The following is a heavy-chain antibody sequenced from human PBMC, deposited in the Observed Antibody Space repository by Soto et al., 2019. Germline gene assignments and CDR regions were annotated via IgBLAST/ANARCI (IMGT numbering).Heavy chain of an antibody. D-gene: IGHD3-22*01. V-gene: IGHV1-8*01. CDR1: GYTFTSYD. Sequence: QVQLVQSGAEVKKPGASLKVSCKASGYTFTSYDINWVRQASGQGLEWMGWMNPNSGNTGYAQKFQGRVTMTRNHSISTAYMELSSLRSEDTAVYYCARGGTYYYDSSGLGFDYWGQGTLVTVSS. CDR2: MNPNSGNT. J-gene: IGHJ4*02. CDR3: ARGGTYYYDSSGLGFDY.